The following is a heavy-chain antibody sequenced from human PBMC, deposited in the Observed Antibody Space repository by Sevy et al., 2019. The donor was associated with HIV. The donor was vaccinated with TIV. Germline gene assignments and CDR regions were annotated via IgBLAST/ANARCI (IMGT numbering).Heavy chain of an antibody. Sequence: GGSLRLSCAASGFTFSAHAMSWVRQAPGKGLEWVSCISSSGGSTYYADSVKGRFSISRDTSKNTLYLQMNSLRAEDTAVYYCATLRGGLYGSGYFQNWGQGTQVTVSS. D-gene: IGHD3-10*01. V-gene: IGHV3-23*01. J-gene: IGHJ1*01. CDR2: ISSSGGST. CDR3: ATLRGGLYGSGYFQN. CDR1: GFTFSAHA.